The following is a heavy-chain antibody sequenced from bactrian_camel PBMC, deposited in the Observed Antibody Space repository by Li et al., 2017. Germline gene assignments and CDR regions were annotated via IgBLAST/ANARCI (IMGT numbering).Heavy chain of an antibody. CDR2: IHVSSGST. CDR3: AADLSPVSGVLPEFGVGPTEADFGV. Sequence: VQLVESGGGSVRAGGSLRLSCTTSGPAYTSDCMAWFRQFPGQQREGVAAIHVSSGSTYYSDSVKGRFAISRGDAKNTVYLQMNGLKPEDTAKYYCAADLSPVSGVLPEFGVGPTEADFGVWGRGTQVTVS. CDR1: GPAYTSDC. V-gene: IGHV3-3*01. D-gene: IGHD3*01. J-gene: IGHJ6*01.